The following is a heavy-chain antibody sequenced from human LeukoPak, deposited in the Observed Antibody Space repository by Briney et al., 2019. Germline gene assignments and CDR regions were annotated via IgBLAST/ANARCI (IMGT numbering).Heavy chain of an antibody. Sequence: KISCKGSGYSFTSYDINWMRQATGQGLEWMGWMNPNSGNTGYAQKFQGRVTMTRNTSISTAYMELSSLRSEDTAVYYCARGLDYDILTGSWGQGTLVTVSS. V-gene: IGHV1-8*01. D-gene: IGHD3-9*01. CDR3: ARGLDYDILTGS. J-gene: IGHJ5*02. CDR2: MNPNSGNT. CDR1: GYSFTSYD.